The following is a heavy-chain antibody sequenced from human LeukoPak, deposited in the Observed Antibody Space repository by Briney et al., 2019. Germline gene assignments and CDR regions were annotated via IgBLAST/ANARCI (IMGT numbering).Heavy chain of an antibody. J-gene: IGHJ6*03. CDR1: GDSVSSNSAA. CDR2: TYYRSKWYN. CDR3: ARSSGGNSDYYYYYMDV. D-gene: IGHD4-23*01. Sequence: SQTLSLTCAISGDSVSSNSAAWNWIRQSPSRGLKWLGRTYYRSKWYNDYAVSVKSRITINPDTSKNQFSLQLNSVTPEDTAVYYCARSSGGNSDYYYYYMDVWGKGTTVTVSS. V-gene: IGHV6-1*01.